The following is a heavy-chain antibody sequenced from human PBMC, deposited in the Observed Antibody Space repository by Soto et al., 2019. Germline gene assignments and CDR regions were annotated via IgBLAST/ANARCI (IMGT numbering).Heavy chain of an antibody. CDR2: IYPGDSDT. J-gene: IGHJ4*02. CDR3: NCGYDHNDY. Sequence: GESLKISCKCSGYHFTSYWIGWVRQMPGKGLEWMGTIYPGDSDTRYSPSFQGQVTISRDDSKNTAYLQMNSLKTEDTAVYYCNCGYDHNDYWGQGTLVTVSS. D-gene: IGHD5-12*01. CDR1: GYHFTSYW. V-gene: IGHV5-51*01.